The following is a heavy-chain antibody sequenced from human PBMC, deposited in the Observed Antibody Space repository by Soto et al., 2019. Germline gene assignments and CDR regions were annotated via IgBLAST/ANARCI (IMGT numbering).Heavy chain of an antibody. Sequence: SETLSRTCTVSGGSISGFYWSWIRKSAGKGLEWIGRIYATGTTDYNPSLKSRVMMSVDTSKKQFSLKLRSVTAADTAVYYCVRDGTKTLRDWFDPWGQGISVTVSS. V-gene: IGHV4-4*07. CDR2: IYATGTT. CDR3: VRDGTKTLRDWFDP. D-gene: IGHD1-1*01. J-gene: IGHJ5*02. CDR1: GGSISGFY.